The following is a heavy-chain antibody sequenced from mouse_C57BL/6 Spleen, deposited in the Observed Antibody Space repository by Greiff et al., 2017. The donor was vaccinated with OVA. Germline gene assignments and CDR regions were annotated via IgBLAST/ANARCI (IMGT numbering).Heavy chain of an antibody. CDR3: AKYSNYEYFDV. CDR1: GYTFTDYY. D-gene: IGHD2-5*01. J-gene: IGHJ1*03. CDR2: INPNNGGT. V-gene: IGHV1-26*01. Sequence: EVQLQQSGPELVKPGASVKISCKASGYTFTDYYMNWVKQSRGKSLEWIGDINPNNGGTSYNQKFKGKATLTVDKSSSTAYMELRSLTSEDSAVYYCAKYSNYEYFDVWGTGTTVTVSS.